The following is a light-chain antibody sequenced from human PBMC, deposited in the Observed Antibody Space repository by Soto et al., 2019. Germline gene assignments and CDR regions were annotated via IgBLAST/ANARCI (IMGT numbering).Light chain of an antibody. V-gene: IGLV2-14*01. CDR2: DVS. CDR3: SSYTSSSTLHV. CDR1: SSDVGGYNY. Sequence: QSVLTQPASVSGSPGQSITISCTGTSSDVGGYNYVSWYQQHPGKAPKLMIYDVSNRPSGVSNRFSGSKSGNTASLTISGLQAEDEADYYCSSYTSSSTLHVFGTGTKVTVL. J-gene: IGLJ1*01.